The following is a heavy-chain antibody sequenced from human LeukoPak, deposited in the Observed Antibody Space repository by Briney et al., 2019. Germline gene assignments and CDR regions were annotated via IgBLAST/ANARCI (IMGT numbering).Heavy chain of an antibody. Sequence: GRSLRLSCAASGFIFSSYGMHRVRQAPGKGLEWVAVIWSDGSSKYYSDSVKGRVTISRDNSKNTVYLQMNSLRAEDTAMYYCAREGGRVGAPLDYWGQGTLVTVSS. CDR3: AREGGRVGAPLDY. CDR2: IWSDGSSK. V-gene: IGHV3-33*08. CDR1: GFIFSSYG. J-gene: IGHJ4*02. D-gene: IGHD1-26*01.